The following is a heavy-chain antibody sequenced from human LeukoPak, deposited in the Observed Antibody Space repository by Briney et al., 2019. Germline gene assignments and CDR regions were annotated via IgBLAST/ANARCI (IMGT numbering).Heavy chain of an antibody. V-gene: IGHV1-2*02. CDR3: VRDRGYDYVWGISRYSCYRDTGFDY. D-gene: IGHD3-16*02. CDR1: GYTFTGYY. Sequence: ASVKVSCKASGYTFTGYYMHWVRQAPGQGLEWMGWINPNSGGINYTQKFQGRVTVTRDTSISTAYMELSRLRSDDPAVYYCVRDRGYDYVWGISRYSCYRDTGFDYWGQGTLVTVSS. CDR2: INPNSGGI. J-gene: IGHJ4*02.